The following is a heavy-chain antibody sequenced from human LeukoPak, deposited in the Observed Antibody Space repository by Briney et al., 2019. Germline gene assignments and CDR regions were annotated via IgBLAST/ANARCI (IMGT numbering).Heavy chain of an antibody. CDR1: GFTFSSYA. CDR3: ARAPTVLVGYCSSSSCQADY. V-gene: IGHV3-21*01. J-gene: IGHJ4*02. D-gene: IGHD2-2*01. CDR2: IDPSSTYI. Sequence: PGGSLRLSCAASGFTFSSYAMNWVRQAPGKGLESVSAIDPSSTYIYYADSVKGRFTISRDNAENSLYLQMNSLRVEDTAVYYCARAPTVLVGYCSSSSCQADYWGQGTLVTVSS.